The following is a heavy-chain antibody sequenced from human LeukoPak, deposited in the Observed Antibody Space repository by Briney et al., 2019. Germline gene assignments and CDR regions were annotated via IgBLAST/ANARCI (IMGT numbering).Heavy chain of an antibody. CDR2: IIPIFGIA. D-gene: IGHD1-7*01. V-gene: IGHV1-69*05. CDR1: GGSFNNYA. J-gene: IGHJ4*02. Sequence: SVKVSCKASGGSFNNYAISWVRQAPGQGLEWMGRIIPIFGIANSAQKFQGRVTITTDESTSTAYMELSSLRSEDTAVYYCAQTGTSDYWGQGTLVTVSS. CDR3: AQTGTSDY.